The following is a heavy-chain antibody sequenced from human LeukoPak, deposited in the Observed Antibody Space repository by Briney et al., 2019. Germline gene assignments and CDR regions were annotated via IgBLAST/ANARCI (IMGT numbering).Heavy chain of an antibody. D-gene: IGHD2-2*02. CDR2: ISGSGGST. Sequence: GGSLRLSCAASGFTFSSYAMSWVRQAPRKGLEWVSAISGSGGSTYYADSVKGRFTISRDNSKNTLYLQMNSLRAEDTAVYYCAKGEGSTSCYTESCDAFDIWGQGTMVTVSS. CDR3: AKGEGSTSCYTESCDAFDI. V-gene: IGHV3-23*01. CDR1: GFTFSSYA. J-gene: IGHJ3*02.